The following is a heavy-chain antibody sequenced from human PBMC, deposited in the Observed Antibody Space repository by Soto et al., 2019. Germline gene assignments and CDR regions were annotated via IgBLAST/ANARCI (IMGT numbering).Heavy chain of an antibody. CDR1: GYTFTSYA. CDR3: ARDPYGSEGFWFDP. D-gene: IGHD3-10*01. Sequence: ASVKVSCKASGYTFTSYAMHWVRQAPGQRLEWMGWINAGNGNTKYSQKFQGRVTITRDTSASTAYMGLGSLRSEDTAVYYCARDPYGSEGFWFDPWGQGTLVTVSS. J-gene: IGHJ5*02. CDR2: INAGNGNT. V-gene: IGHV1-3*01.